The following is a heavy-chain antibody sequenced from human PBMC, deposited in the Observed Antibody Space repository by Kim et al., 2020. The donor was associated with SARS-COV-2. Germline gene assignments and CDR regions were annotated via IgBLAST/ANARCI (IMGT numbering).Heavy chain of an antibody. CDR3: ARESIRDSGYSDY. CDR2: IYSGGST. V-gene: IGHV3-53*04. Sequence: GGSLRLSCAASGFTVSSNYMSWVRQAPGKGLEWVSVIYSGGSTYYADSVKGRFTISRHNSKNTLYLQMNSLRAEDTAVYYCARESIRDSGYSDYWGQGTLVTVSS. J-gene: IGHJ4*02. CDR1: GFTVSSNY. D-gene: IGHD2-15*01.